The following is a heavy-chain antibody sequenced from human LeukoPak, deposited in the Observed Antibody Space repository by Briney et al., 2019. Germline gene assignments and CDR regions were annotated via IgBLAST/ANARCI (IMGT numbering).Heavy chain of an antibody. V-gene: IGHV5-51*01. J-gene: IGHJ3*02. CDR3: ARRTKTRQFVGAFDI. CDR2: IFPSDSDT. Sequence: GESLKISCKGSADSFTGYWIGWVRQMPGKGPEWMGIIFPSDSDTRYSPSFQGQVTISADKSIDTAYLQWSSLKASDTAIYYCARRTKTRQFVGAFDIWGKGTTVIVSS. CDR1: ADSFTGYW. D-gene: IGHD3-16*01.